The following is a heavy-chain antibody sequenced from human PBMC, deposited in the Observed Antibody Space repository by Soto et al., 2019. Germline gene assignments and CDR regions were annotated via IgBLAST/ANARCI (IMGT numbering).Heavy chain of an antibody. CDR1: GFTFSSYA. D-gene: IGHD2-15*01. Sequence: ESGGGVVQPGRSLRLSCAASGFTFSSYAMHWVRQAPGKGLEWVAVISYDGSNKYYADSVKGRFTISRDNSKNTLYLQMNSLRAEDTAVYYCARNCSGGSCYLPFDYWGQGTLVTVSS. CDR3: ARNCSGGSCYLPFDY. CDR2: ISYDGSNK. V-gene: IGHV3-30*04. J-gene: IGHJ4*02.